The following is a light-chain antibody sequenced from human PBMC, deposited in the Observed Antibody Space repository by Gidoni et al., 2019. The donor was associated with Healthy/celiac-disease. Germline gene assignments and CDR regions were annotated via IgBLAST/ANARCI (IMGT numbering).Light chain of an antibody. V-gene: IGKV3-11*01. CDR3: QQRSNWLWT. CDR1: QSVSSY. J-gene: IGKJ1*01. CDR2: DAS. Sequence: EIVLTQSPATLSLSPGERATLPCRASQSVSSYLAWYQQKPGQAPRLLIYDASNRAPGIPARFSGSGSGTDFTLTISSLEPEDFAIYYCQQRSNWLWTFGQGTKVEIK.